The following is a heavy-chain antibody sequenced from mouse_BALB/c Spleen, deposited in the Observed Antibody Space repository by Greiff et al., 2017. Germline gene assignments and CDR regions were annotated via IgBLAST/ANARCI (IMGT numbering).Heavy chain of an antibody. CDR2: IYPGSGST. Sequence: LQQPGSELVRPGASVKLSCKASGYTITSYWMHWVKQRPGQGLEWIGNIYPGSGSTNYDEKFKSKATLTVDTSSSTAYMQLSSLTSEDSAVYYCTRSTPLRPFDYWGQGTTLTVSS. V-gene: IGHV1S22*01. D-gene: IGHD1-2*01. CDR1: GYTITSYW. J-gene: IGHJ2*01. CDR3: TRSTPLRPFDY.